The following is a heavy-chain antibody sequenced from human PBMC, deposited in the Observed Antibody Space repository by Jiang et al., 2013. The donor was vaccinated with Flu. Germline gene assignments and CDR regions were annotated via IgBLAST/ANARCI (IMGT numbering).Heavy chain of an antibody. CDR1: GFTFSSYG. CDR2: IWYDGSNK. J-gene: IGHJ3*02. Sequence: VQLVESGGGVVQPGRSLRLSCAASGFTFSSYGMHWVRQAPGKGLEWVAVIWYDGSNKYYADSVKGRFTISRDNSKNTLYLQMNSLRAEDTAVYYCARDAARMAYYYDSSGWVGAFDIWGQGTMVTVSS. V-gene: IGHV3-33*01. D-gene: IGHD3-22*01. CDR3: ARDAARMAYYYDSSGWVGAFDI.